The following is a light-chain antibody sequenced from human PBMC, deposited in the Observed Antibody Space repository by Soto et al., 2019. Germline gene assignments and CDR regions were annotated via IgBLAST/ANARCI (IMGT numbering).Light chain of an antibody. V-gene: IGKV3-11*01. CDR1: QDITTY. CDR3: QQRHTWPTT. Sequence: EIVLTQSPATLSLSPGERATLSYRASQDITTYLAWYQHRPGQGPRLLIYEASKRATGIPARFSGSGSGTDFTLTISSLEPEDFGVYYCQQRHTWPTTFGGGAKVEI. CDR2: EAS. J-gene: IGKJ4*01.